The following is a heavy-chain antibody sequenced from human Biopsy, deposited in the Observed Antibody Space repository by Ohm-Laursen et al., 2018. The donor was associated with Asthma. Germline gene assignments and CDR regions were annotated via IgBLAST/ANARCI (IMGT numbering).Heavy chain of an antibody. CDR1: GVNVTNNY. D-gene: IGHD6-19*01. CDR3: ARDSYSSGLYDDFES. J-gene: IGHJ4*02. V-gene: IGHV3-11*01. CDR2: INGKSNSI. Sequence: SLRLSCSASGVNVTNNYMSWIRQAPGKGLEWISYINGKSNSIEYADSVKGRFTISRDNAKNPLYLQMNSLRAEDTAVYYCARDSYSSGLYDDFESWGQGTLVTVSS.